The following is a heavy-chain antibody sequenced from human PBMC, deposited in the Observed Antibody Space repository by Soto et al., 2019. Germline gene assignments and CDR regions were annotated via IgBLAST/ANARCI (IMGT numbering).Heavy chain of an antibody. D-gene: IGHD3-3*01. Sequence: SETLSLTCTVSGGSISTYYWSWIRQPPGKGLEWIGSIYYSGSTYYNPSLKSRVTISVDTSKNQFSLKLSSVTAADTAVYYCARLTIFGVVAPHWFYYYGMDVWGQGTTVTVSS. J-gene: IGHJ6*02. CDR1: GGSISTYY. CDR2: IYYSGST. CDR3: ARLTIFGVVAPHWFYYYGMDV. V-gene: IGHV4-59*05.